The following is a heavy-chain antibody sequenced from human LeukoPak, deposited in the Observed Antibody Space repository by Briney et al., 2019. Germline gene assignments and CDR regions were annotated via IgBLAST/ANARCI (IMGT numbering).Heavy chain of an antibody. Sequence: SETLSLTCAVYGGSFSGYYWSWIRQPPGEGLEWIGEINHSGSTNYNPSLKSRVTISVDTSKNQFSLKLSSVTAADTAVYYCARLAVADPFDYWGQGTLVTVSS. CDR1: GGSFSGYY. CDR2: INHSGST. D-gene: IGHD6-19*01. J-gene: IGHJ4*02. V-gene: IGHV4-34*01. CDR3: ARLAVADPFDY.